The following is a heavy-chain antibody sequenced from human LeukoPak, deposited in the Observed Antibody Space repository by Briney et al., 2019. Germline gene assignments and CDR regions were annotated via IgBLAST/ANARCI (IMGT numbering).Heavy chain of an antibody. Sequence: GGSLRLSCAASGFTFSSYSMNWIRQAPGKGLEWVSYISSSSSTIYCADSVKGRFTISRDNAKNSLYLQMNSLRAEDTAVYYCARGRGSWYGVYFDYWGQGTLVTVSS. D-gene: IGHD6-13*01. J-gene: IGHJ4*02. CDR2: ISSSSSTI. V-gene: IGHV3-48*04. CDR1: GFTFSSYS. CDR3: ARGRGSWYGVYFDY.